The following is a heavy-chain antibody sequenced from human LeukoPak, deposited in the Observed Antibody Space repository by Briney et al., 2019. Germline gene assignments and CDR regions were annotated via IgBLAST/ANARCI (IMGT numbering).Heavy chain of an antibody. CDR1: GFTVSSNS. D-gene: IGHD3-22*01. J-gene: IGHJ4*02. CDR3: ARDDGSYYDSSGFDY. Sequence: PGGSLRLSCTVSGFTVSSNSWSWVRQAPGKGLEWVSFIYSGGNTHYSDSVKGRFTISRDNSKNTLYLQMNSLRAEDTAVYYCARDDGSYYDSSGFDYWGQGTLVTVSS. V-gene: IGHV3-53*01. CDR2: IYSGGNT.